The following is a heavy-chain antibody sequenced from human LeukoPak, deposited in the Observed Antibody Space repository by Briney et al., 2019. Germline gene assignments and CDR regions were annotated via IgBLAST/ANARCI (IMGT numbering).Heavy chain of an antibody. J-gene: IGHJ4*02. CDR2: MYTSGST. CDR3: ARGRRHCNSTSCYQEDY. Sequence: SETLSLTCTVSGDSNSSATYYWSWIRQPAGKGLEWIGHMYTSGSTNYNPSLKSRVTISVDTSKNRSSLKLNSVTASDTAVYYCARGRRHCNSTSCYQEDYWGQGTLVTVSA. D-gene: IGHD2/OR15-2a*01. V-gene: IGHV4-61*09. CDR1: GDSNSSATYY.